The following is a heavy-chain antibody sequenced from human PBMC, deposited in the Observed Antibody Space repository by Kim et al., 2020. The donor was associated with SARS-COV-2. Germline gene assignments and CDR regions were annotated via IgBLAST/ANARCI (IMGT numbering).Heavy chain of an antibody. Sequence: GGSLRLSCAASGFTFSSYGMHWVRQAPGKGLEWVAVIWYDGSNKYYADSVKGRFTISRDNSKNTLYLQMNSLRAEDTAVYYCARATRTGYLYYYYYGMDVWGQGTTVTVSS. CDR1: GFTFSSYG. J-gene: IGHJ6*02. CDR3: ARATRTGYLYYYYYGMDV. D-gene: IGHD3-9*01. CDR2: IWYDGSNK. V-gene: IGHV3-33*01.